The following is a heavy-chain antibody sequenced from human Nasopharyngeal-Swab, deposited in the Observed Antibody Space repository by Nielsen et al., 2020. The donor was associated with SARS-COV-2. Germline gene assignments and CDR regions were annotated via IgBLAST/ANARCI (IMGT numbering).Heavy chain of an antibody. Sequence: VRQAPGKGLEWVSSISSSSSYIYYADSVKGRFTISRDNAKNSLYLQMNSLRAEDTAVYYCAKGYYDFWSGHYWGQGTLVTASS. CDR2: ISSSSSYI. CDR3: AKGYYDFWSGHY. D-gene: IGHD3-3*01. V-gene: IGHV3-21*01. J-gene: IGHJ4*02.